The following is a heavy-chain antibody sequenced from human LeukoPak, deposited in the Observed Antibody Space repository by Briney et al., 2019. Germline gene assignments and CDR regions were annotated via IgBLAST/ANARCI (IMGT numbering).Heavy chain of an antibody. Sequence: SETLSLTCTVSGGSISSGSYYWGWIRQPAGKGLEWGGRTYTSGSTIYHPSLESRATISLDTSKNQFSPKLSSVTAADTAVYYCARASSLSGWFDPWGQGTLVTVSS. J-gene: IGHJ5*02. CDR1: GGSISSGSYY. CDR2: TYTSGST. CDR3: ARASSLSGWFDP. V-gene: IGHV4-61*02. D-gene: IGHD3-10*01.